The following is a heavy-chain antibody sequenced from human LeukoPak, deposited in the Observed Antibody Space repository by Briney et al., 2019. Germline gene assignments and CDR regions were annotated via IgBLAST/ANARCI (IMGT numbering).Heavy chain of an antibody. Sequence: GGSLRLSCVASGFPFSSYWMTWVRQAPGKGLEWVAVISYDGSNKYYADSVKGRFTISRDNSKNTLYLQMNSLRAEDTAVYYCARETHSSSDGVVPWFDPWGQGALVTVSS. J-gene: IGHJ5*02. CDR1: GFPFSSYW. D-gene: IGHD6-6*01. CDR2: ISYDGSNK. CDR3: ARETHSSSDGVVPWFDP. V-gene: IGHV3-30-3*01.